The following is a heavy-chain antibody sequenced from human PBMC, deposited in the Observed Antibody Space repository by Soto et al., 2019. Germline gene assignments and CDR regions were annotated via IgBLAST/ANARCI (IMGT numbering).Heavy chain of an antibody. Sequence: QVQLQQWGAGLLKPSETLSLTCAVYGGSFSGYYWSWIRQPPGKGLEWIGEINHSGSTNYNPSLKSRVTISVDTSKNQFSRKLSSVTAADTAVYYCARGTLAAGRVYWGQGTLVTVSS. CDR1: GGSFSGYY. J-gene: IGHJ4*02. V-gene: IGHV4-34*01. CDR3: ARGTLAAGRVY. CDR2: INHSGST. D-gene: IGHD6-13*01.